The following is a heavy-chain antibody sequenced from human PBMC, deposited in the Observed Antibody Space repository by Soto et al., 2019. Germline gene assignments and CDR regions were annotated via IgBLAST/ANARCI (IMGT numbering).Heavy chain of an antibody. V-gene: IGHV3-30-3*01. J-gene: IGHJ4*02. CDR2: ISYDGSNK. Sequence: QVQLVESGGGVVQPGRSLRLSCAASGFTFSSYAMHWVRQAPGKGLEWVAVISYDGSNKYYADSVKGRFTISRDNSKNTLYLHMNSLRAEDTAVYYCAKDRYGGYAKSYYFDYWGQGTLVTVSS. CDR1: GFTFSSYA. CDR3: AKDRYGGYAKSYYFDY. D-gene: IGHD5-12*01.